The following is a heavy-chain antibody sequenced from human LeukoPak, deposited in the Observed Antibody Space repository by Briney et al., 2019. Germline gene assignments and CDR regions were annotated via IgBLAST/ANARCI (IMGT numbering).Heavy chain of an antibody. V-gene: IGHV3-21*01. CDR3: AKDPRIAAAGTMFDY. CDR2: ITASSTAI. J-gene: IGHJ4*02. D-gene: IGHD6-13*01. Sequence: GGSLRLSCAASGFTFNTYTMNWVRQAPGKGLEWVSSITASSTAIYSADSVKGRFTISRDNAKNFLYLQMNSLRAEDTAVYYCAKDPRIAAAGTMFDYWGQGTLVTVSS. CDR1: GFTFNTYT.